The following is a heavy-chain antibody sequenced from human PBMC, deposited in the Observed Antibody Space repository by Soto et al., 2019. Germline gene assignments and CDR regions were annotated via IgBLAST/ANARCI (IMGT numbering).Heavy chain of an antibody. V-gene: IGHV1-69*01. CDR3: ACAEASSASLEIHYYYCYGINV. D-gene: IGHD2-2*01. J-gene: IGHJ6*02. CDR2: IIAISGTA. Sequence: QVQLVQSGAEVKKPGSSVKLSCKASGGNFSSYAISWVRQAPGQGLEWMGGIIAISGTANYAQKFQGRVTITADESTSTAYRELSSLIAEDTAVYYCACAEASSASLEIHYYYCYGINVWGQGTAVTFSS. CDR1: GGNFSSYA.